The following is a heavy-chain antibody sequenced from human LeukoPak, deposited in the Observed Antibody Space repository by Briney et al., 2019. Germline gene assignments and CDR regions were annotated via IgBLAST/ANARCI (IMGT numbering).Heavy chain of an antibody. CDR3: ARHDRNSGRYYDFDY. J-gene: IGHJ4*02. CDR2: IYYSVST. CDR1: VGSITNYY. D-gene: IGHD1-26*01. Sequence: SETLSLTCTVSVGSITNYYWSWIRQPPGKRLEWIGYIYYSVSTAYNPSLKRRVTISVDTTTIQFPLKLTSVTAADLATYYCARHDRNSGRYYDFDYWGQGTLVTVSS. V-gene: IGHV4-59*08.